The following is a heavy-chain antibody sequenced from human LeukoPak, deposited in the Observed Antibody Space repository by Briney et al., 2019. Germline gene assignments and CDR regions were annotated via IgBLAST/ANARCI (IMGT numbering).Heavy chain of an antibody. D-gene: IGHD6-6*01. CDR3: ARAGEYSSSSVAFDI. V-gene: IGHV3-11*01. Sequence: GGSLRLSCAASGFTFSDYYMSWMRQAPGKGLEWVSYISSSGSTIYYADSVKGRFTISRDNAKNSLYLQMNSLRAEDTAVYYCARAGEYSSSSVAFDIWGQGTMVTVSS. CDR2: ISSSGSTI. J-gene: IGHJ3*02. CDR1: GFTFSDYY.